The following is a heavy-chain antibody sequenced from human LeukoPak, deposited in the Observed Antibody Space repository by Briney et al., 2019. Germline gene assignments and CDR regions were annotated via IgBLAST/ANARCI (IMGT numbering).Heavy chain of an antibody. V-gene: IGHV3-30*18. CDR1: GFTFSTYG. Sequence: GRSLRLSCAASGFTFSTYGMHWVRQTPGKGLEWVAVISYDGNHKFYADSVKGRFVISRDNSKNTLYLQMNSLRAEDTAVYYCAKDLGVYLGYGGSYFDYWGQGTLVTVSS. J-gene: IGHJ4*02. CDR3: AKDLGVYLGYGGSYFDY. CDR2: ISYDGNHK. D-gene: IGHD5-12*01.